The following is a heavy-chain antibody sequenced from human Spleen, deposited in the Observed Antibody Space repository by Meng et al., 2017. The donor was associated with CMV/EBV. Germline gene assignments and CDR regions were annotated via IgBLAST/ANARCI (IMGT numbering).Heavy chain of an antibody. Sequence: HVERAALGQVRLTPPWPLSLTGAVFGGSSSGYYWSWIRQPPGKGLEWIGEINHSGSTNYNPSLKSRVTISVDTSKNQFSLKLSSVTAADTAVYYCARGGYYVGWGQGTLVTVSS. CDR1: GGSSSGYY. V-gene: IGHV4-34*01. CDR3: ARGGYYVG. D-gene: IGHD3-10*02. CDR2: INHSGST. J-gene: IGHJ4*02.